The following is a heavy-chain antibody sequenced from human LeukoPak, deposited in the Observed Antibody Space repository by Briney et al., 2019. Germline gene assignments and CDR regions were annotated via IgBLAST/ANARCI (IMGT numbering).Heavy chain of an antibody. CDR1: GFTFSSYG. D-gene: IGHD6-19*01. Sequence: GGSLRLSCAASGFTFSSYGMHWVRQAPGKGLEWVAVISYDGSNKYYADSVKGRFTISRDNSKNTLYLQMNNLRAEDTAVYYCASLYSSGRFDYWGQGTLVTVSS. V-gene: IGHV3-30*03. CDR3: ASLYSSGRFDY. J-gene: IGHJ4*02. CDR2: ISYDGSNK.